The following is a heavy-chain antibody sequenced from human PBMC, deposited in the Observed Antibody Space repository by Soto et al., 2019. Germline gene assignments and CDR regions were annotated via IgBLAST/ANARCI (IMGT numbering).Heavy chain of an antibody. V-gene: IGHV4-59*01. D-gene: IGHD3-16*01. J-gene: IGHJ4*02. CDR3: ARDMPYGDGSHAGCDY. CDR2: IYHSGTT. CDR1: GDSITGSY. Sequence: SETMSLTCTASGDSITGSYWSWIRQPPGKTLEWIGYIYHSGTTTYNPSLKSRVSISVDTSKNQFSLRLTSVIAADTAVYYCARDMPYGDGSHAGCDYWGEGILVTVGS.